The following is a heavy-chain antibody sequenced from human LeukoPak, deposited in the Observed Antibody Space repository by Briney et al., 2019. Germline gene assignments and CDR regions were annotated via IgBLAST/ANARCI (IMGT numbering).Heavy chain of an antibody. CDR3: ARAAGYYDFWSGYHP. J-gene: IGHJ5*02. CDR2: INHSGST. V-gene: IGHV4-34*01. D-gene: IGHD3-3*01. CDR1: GGSFSGYY. Sequence: PSETLSLTCAVYGGSFSGYYWSWIRQPPGKGLEWIGEINHSGSTNYNPSLKSRVTISVDTSKYQFSLKLSSVTAADTAVYYCARAAGYYDFWSGYHPWGQGTLVTVSS.